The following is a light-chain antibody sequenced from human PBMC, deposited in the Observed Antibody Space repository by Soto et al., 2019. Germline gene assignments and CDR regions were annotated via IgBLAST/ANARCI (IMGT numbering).Light chain of an antibody. V-gene: IGKV3-15*01. CDR2: GAS. J-gene: IGKJ4*01. CDR1: QRVASN. Sequence: DIVMTQSPATLSVSPGERATLSSRASQRVASNLAWYQQRPGQAPRLLIYGASTRATGVPVRFSGSGSVTEFTLTISSLQSEDFAVYYCHHYNNWPHTFGGGTKVEI. CDR3: HHYNNWPHT.